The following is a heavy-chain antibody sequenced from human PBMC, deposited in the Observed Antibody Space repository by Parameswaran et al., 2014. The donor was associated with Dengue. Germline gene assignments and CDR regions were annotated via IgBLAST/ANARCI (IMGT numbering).Heavy chain of an antibody. D-gene: IGHD4-17*01. J-gene: IGHJ6*02. CDR2: ISATGNTI. V-gene: IGHV3-48*03. CDR3: VRLRTLRNYGMDV. Sequence: VRQAPGKGLEWVSYISATGNTIYYAESVRGRFTISRDNAKSSLYLQMNSLRAGDTAIYYCVRLRTLRNYGMDVWGQGATVTVSS.